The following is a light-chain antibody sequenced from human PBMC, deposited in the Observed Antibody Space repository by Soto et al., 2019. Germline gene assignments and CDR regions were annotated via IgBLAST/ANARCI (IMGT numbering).Light chain of an antibody. Sequence: DIQMTQYPSSLSASVGDRVTITCRASQSVSSYLNWYQQKPGKAPKLLIYDASSLQSGVPSRFSGSGSGTVFTLTISSLQLEDFEISYCQQSNSTPRGFGQGTKGDIK. V-gene: IGKV1-39*01. CDR2: DAS. CDR1: QSVSSY. CDR3: QQSNSTPRG. J-gene: IGKJ1*01.